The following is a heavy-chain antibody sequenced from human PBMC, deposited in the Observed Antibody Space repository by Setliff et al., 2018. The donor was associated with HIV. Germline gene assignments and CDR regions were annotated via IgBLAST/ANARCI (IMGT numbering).Heavy chain of an antibody. D-gene: IGHD6-19*01. CDR2: INPNSGGT. CDR3: ARNSSGWYYSNYYYYMDV. Sequence: GASVKVSCKASGYTFTGYYMHWVRQAPGQGLEWMGWINPNSGGTNYAQKFQGRVTMTRDTSISTAYMELSRLRSDDTAVYYCARNSSGWYYSNYYYYMDVWGKGTTVTVSS. V-gene: IGHV1-2*02. CDR1: GYTFTGYY. J-gene: IGHJ6*03.